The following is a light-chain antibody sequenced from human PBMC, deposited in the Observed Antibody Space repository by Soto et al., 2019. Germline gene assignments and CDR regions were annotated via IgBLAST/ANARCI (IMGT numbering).Light chain of an antibody. CDR2: AAS. V-gene: IGKV1-39*01. Sequence: DIQMTQSPSSLSASVGDSVTITCRASQSIFYYLNWYQQSSGKAPKLLIYAASSLQSGVSSRFSGSGSGTDFTLTISSLQPEDFATYYCQQSYITPPTFAQGTKVEIK. CDR3: QQSYITPPT. CDR1: QSIFYY. J-gene: IGKJ1*01.